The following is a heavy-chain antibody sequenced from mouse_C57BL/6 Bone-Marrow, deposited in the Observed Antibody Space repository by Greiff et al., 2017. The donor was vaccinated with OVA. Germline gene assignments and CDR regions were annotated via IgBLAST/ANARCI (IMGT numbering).Heavy chain of an antibody. CDR1: GFNIKDDY. D-gene: IGHD6-2*01. J-gene: IGHJ3*01. V-gene: IGHV14-4*01. CDR3: TTPYSLFAY. Sequence: DVKLQESGAELVRPGASVKLSCTASGFNIKDDYMHWVKQRPEQGLEWIGWIDPENGDTEYASKFQGKATITADTSSNTAYLQLSSLTSEDTAVYYCTTPYSLFAYWGQGTLVTVSA. CDR2: IDPENGDT.